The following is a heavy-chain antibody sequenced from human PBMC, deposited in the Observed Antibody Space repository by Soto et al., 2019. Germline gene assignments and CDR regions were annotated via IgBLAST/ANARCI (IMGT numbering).Heavy chain of an antibody. J-gene: IGHJ4*02. CDR2: ISGSGGST. V-gene: IGHV3-23*01. Sequence: PGGSLRLSCAVSGFTFSSYGMHWVRQAPGKGLEWVSAISGSGGSTYYADSVKGRFTISRDNSKNTLYLQMNSLRAEDTAVYYCAKATLGGGDTAMVLPYYFDYWGQGTLVTVSS. CDR3: AKATLGGGDTAMVLPYYFDY. D-gene: IGHD5-18*01. CDR1: GFTFSSYG.